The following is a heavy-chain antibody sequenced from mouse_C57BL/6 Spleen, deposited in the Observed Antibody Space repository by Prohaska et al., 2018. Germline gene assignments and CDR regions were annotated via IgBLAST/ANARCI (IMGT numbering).Heavy chain of an antibody. CDR3: TGRTYYGFGSFDV. CDR2: INMKADYDEK. V-gene: IGHV6-3*01. J-gene: IGHJ1*03. Sequence: EVKLEESGGGLVQPGGSMKLSCVASGFTFSNYWMKWVRQSPEKGLEWVTQINMKADYDEKDYEESVKGRCTISREDSKSSVYMQMKNLRADDTGIYYCTGRTYYGFGSFDVWGTGTTVTVSS. CDR1: GFTFSNYW. D-gene: IGHD1-1*01.